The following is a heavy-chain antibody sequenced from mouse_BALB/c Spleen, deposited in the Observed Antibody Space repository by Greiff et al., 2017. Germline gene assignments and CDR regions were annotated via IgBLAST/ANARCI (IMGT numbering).Heavy chain of an antibody. CDR3: ARSFPYGFAY. Sequence: QVQLQQPGAELVKPGASVKLSCKASGYTFTSYWMHWVKQRPGQGLEWIGEINPSNGRTNYNEKFKSKATLTVDKSSSTAYMQLSSLTSEDSAVYYCARSFPYGFAYWGQGTLVTVSA. V-gene: IGHV1S81*02. J-gene: IGHJ3*01. D-gene: IGHD1-1*02. CDR2: INPSNGRT. CDR1: GYTFTSYW.